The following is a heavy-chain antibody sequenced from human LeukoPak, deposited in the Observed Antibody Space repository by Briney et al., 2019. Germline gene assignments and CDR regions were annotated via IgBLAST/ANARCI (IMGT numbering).Heavy chain of an antibody. D-gene: IGHD1-26*01. CDR1: GGSISSGSYC. CDR2: IYTSGST. V-gene: IGHV4-61*02. CDR3: ARDTTGSSLDY. Sequence: SQTLSLTCTVSGGSISSGSYCWSWIRQPAGKGLEWIGRIYTSGSTNYNPSLKSRVTISVDTSKNQFSLKLSSVTAADTAVYYCARDTTGSSLDYWGQGTLVTVSS. J-gene: IGHJ4*02.